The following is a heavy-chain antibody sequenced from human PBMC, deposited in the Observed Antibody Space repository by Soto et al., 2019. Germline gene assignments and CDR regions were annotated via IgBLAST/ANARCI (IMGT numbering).Heavy chain of an antibody. CDR3: ARAAMIVVVTIFDY. Sequence: SQTLTLTCAISGDSVSSNSAAWNWIRQSPSRGLEWLGRTYYRSKWYNDYAVSVKSRITINPDTSKNQFSLQLNSVTPEDTAVYYCARAAMIVVVTIFDYWGQGTLVTVSS. CDR2: TYYRSKWYN. CDR1: GDSVSSNSAA. D-gene: IGHD3-22*01. J-gene: IGHJ4*02. V-gene: IGHV6-1*01.